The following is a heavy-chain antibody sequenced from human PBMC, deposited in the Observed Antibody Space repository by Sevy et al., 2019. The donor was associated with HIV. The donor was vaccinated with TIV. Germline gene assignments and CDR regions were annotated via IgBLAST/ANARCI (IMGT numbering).Heavy chain of an antibody. J-gene: IGHJ6*02. CDR2: ISWNSGSI. CDR1: GFTFDDYA. CDR3: AKDTGTAHYDFWSGYDYYYGMDV. Sequence: GGYLRLSCAASGFTFDDYAMHWVRQAPGKGLEWVSGISWNSGSIGYADSVKGRFTISRDNAKNSLYLQMNSLRAEDTALYYCAKDTGTAHYDFWSGYDYYYGMDVWGQGTTVTVSS. V-gene: IGHV3-9*01. D-gene: IGHD3-3*01.